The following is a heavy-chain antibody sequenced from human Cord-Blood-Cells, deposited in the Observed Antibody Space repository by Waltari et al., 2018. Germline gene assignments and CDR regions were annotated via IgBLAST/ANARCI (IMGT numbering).Heavy chain of an antibody. CDR1: GGTFSSYA. V-gene: IGHV1-69*09. Sequence: QVQLVQSGAEVKKPGSSVKVSCKASGGTFSSYAISWVRQAPGQGLEWMGRIIPSLGIANYAQKFQGRVTMTADKSTSTACMELSSLRAEDTAVYYCARGLKYSSSSRAFDIWGQGTMVTVSS. CDR2: IIPSLGIA. D-gene: IGHD6-6*01. CDR3: ARGLKYSSSSRAFDI. J-gene: IGHJ3*02.